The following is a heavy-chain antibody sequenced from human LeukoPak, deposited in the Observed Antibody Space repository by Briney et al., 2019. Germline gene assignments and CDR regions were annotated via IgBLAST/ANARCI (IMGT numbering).Heavy chain of an antibody. CDR3: ARLGLYSSSWYTRFDY. D-gene: IGHD6-13*01. CDR1: GGSFSGYY. Sequence: SETLSLTCAVYGGSFSGYYWSWIRQPPGKGLEWIGEINHSGSTNYNPSLKSRVTISVDTSKNQFSLKLSSVTAADTAVYYCARLGLYSSSWYTRFDYWGQGTLVTVSS. V-gene: IGHV4-34*01. J-gene: IGHJ4*02. CDR2: INHSGST.